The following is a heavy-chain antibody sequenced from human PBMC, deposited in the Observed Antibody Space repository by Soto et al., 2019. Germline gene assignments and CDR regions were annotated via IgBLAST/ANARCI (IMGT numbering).Heavy chain of an antibody. CDR3: AKHEARTFYPQTIEYFLH. Sequence: PGGSLRLSCAASGFTFSDSPIHWVRQASGKGLEWVGRIGRKAYNFATAYAASVNGRFTISRDDSKSTAYLQMNSLRAADTAVYYCAKHEARTFYPQTIEYFLHWGQGTQVTVSS. CDR2: IGRKAYNFAT. J-gene: IGHJ1*01. V-gene: IGHV3-73*01. CDR1: GFTFSDSP.